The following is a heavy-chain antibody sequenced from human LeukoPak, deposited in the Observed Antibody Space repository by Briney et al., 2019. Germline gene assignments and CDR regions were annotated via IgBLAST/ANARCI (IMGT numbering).Heavy chain of an antibody. V-gene: IGHV3-23*01. D-gene: IGHD6-19*01. Sequence: PGGSLRLSCAASGFTFSSYAMSWVRQAPGKGLEWVSAISGSGGSTYYADSVKGRFTISRDNSKNTLYLQMNSLRAEDTAVYYCAKEEAVAGTPRVYYFDYWGQGTLVTVSS. CDR2: ISGSGGST. J-gene: IGHJ4*02. CDR3: AKEEAVAGTPRVYYFDY. CDR1: GFTFSSYA.